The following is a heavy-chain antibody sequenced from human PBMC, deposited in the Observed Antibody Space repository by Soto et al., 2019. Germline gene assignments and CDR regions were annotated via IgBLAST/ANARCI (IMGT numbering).Heavy chain of an antibody. D-gene: IGHD2-8*02. CDR1: GGSFSGYY. J-gene: IGHJ4*02. CDR3: ARDKITGLFDY. V-gene: IGHV4-34*01. CDR2: IYHSGST. Sequence: SETLSLTCAVYGGSFSGYYWTWIRQPPGTGLEWIGEIYHSGSTNYNPSLKSRVTISVDTSKNQFSLKLTSVTASDTAVYYCARDKITGLFDYWGQGTLVTVSS.